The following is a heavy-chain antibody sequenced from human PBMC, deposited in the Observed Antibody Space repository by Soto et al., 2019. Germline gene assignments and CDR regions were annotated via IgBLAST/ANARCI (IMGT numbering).Heavy chain of an antibody. J-gene: IGHJ5*02. CDR3: AKDAALGNGCDSNWFDP. V-gene: IGHV3-30*18. CDR1: GFTFGSYG. Sequence: QVQLVESGGGVVQPGRSLRLSCAASGFTFGSYGMHWVRQAPGKGLEWVAVISSNGRNKYYADSVQGRFTISRDNSGDTLSLQMSSLRVDDTAIYYCAKDAALGNGCDSNWFDPWGQGSLVTVSS. D-gene: IGHD6-19*01. CDR2: ISSNGRNK.